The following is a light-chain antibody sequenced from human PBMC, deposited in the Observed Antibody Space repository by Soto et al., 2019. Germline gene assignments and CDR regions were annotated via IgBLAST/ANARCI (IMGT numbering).Light chain of an antibody. J-gene: IGKJ1*01. Sequence: EIVLTQSPGTLSLSPGERATLSCRASQSVSSSYLAWYQQKPGQAPRLLIYGASSRATGIPDRFSGGGSGTDFTLTISRLEPDVVGVYYWQQYGSSRTFGQGTKVEIK. CDR1: QSVSSSY. CDR2: GAS. V-gene: IGKV3-20*01. CDR3: QQYGSSRT.